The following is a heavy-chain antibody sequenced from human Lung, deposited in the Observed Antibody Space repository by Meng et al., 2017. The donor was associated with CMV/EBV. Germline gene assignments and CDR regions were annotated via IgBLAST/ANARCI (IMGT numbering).Heavy chain of an antibody. V-gene: IGHV3-7*01. Sequence: GGSXRLXCAASGFTFSSYWMSWVRQAPGKGLEWVANIKQDGSEKYYVDSVKGRFTISRDNAKNSLYLQMNSLRAEDTAVYYCARDRFEDYDFWSGYSLTDYYGMDVXGQGTKVTVSS. J-gene: IGHJ6*02. CDR3: ARDRFEDYDFWSGYSLTDYYGMDV. CDR1: GFTFSSYW. D-gene: IGHD3-3*01. CDR2: IKQDGSEK.